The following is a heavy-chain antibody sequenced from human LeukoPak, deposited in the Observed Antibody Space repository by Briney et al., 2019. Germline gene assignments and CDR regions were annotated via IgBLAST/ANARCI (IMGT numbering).Heavy chain of an antibody. CDR3: ARVRAAAGTLIPGRRRTYFREL. Sequence: SETLSLTCTVSGGTISSYYLSWIRQPPGKGLEWIGDIYYSGGTTYNPSLKSGVTISADASKNKSSQKLNYVTAADTAVYYCARVRAAAGTLIPGRRRTYFRELWGKKTRVSVSS. V-gene: IGHV4-59*01. D-gene: IGHD6-13*01. CDR1: GGTISSYY. J-gene: IGHJ6*03. CDR2: IYYSGGT.